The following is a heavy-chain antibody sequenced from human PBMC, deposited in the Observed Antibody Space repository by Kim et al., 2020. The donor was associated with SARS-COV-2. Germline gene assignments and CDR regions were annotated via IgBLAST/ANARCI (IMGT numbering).Heavy chain of an antibody. Sequence: SETLSLTCTVSGGSIRTGYCSWLRQSPGKGLEHIGYIHYSGTTNYNPSLKSRITLSVDASKNQFSLRLTSVTAADTAVYYCAAIGPGGAWFDSWRQGRLV. J-gene: IGHJ5*01. V-gene: IGHV4-59*08. CDR1: GGSIRTGY. D-gene: IGHD3-16*01. CDR3: AAIGPGGAWFDS. CDR2: IHYSGTT.